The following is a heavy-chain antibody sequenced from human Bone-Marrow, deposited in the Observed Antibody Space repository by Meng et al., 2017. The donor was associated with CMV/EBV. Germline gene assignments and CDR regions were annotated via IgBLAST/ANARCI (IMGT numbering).Heavy chain of an antibody. D-gene: IGHD3-3*01. CDR3: ARAAGRQYYDLQYGMDV. J-gene: IGHJ6*02. Sequence: GGSLRLSCAVSGFIFSSYEMTWVRQAPGKGMEWVSYINSSGNIKYYADSAKGRFTISRDNARNSLFLQMNSLRVEDTAIYYCARAAGRQYYDLQYGMDVWGQGTTVTVSS. CDR2: INSSGNIK. V-gene: IGHV3-48*03. CDR1: GFIFSSYE.